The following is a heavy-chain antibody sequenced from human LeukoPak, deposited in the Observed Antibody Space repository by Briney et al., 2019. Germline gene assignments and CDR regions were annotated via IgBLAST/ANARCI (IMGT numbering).Heavy chain of an antibody. CDR3: AREIAVAGNRDFDY. Sequence: GGSLRLSCAASGFTFSSYWMHWVRQDPGKGLEWVAVISYDGSNKYYADSVKGRFTISRDNSKNTLYLQMNSLRAEDTAVYYCAREIAVAGNRDFDYWGQGTLVTVSS. CDR1: GFTFSSYW. CDR2: ISYDGSNK. D-gene: IGHD6-19*01. V-gene: IGHV3-30*03. J-gene: IGHJ4*02.